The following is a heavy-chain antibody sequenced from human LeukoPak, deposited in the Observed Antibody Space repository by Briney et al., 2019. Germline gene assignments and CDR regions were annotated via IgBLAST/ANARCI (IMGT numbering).Heavy chain of an antibody. D-gene: IGHD6-19*01. Sequence: ASVKVSCKASGYTFTSYGISWVRQATGQGLEWMGWMNPNSGNTGYAQKFQGRVTITRNTSISTAYMELSSLRSEDTAVYYCARTSGQWLIHYYMDVWGKGTTVTVSS. J-gene: IGHJ6*03. CDR1: GYTFTSYG. V-gene: IGHV1-8*03. CDR3: ARTSGQWLIHYYMDV. CDR2: MNPNSGNT.